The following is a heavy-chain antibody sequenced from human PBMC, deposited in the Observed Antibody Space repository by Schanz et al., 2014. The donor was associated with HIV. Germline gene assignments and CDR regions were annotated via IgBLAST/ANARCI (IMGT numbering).Heavy chain of an antibody. CDR2: INSDGRSA. D-gene: IGHD6-19*01. CDR1: GFTFSNYW. V-gene: IGHV3-74*01. Sequence: EVQLVESGGGLVQPGGSLRLSCTASGFTFSNYWMHWVRQVPGKGLVWVSRINSDGRSANYADSVKGRFTISRDNAKNSLYLQMNGLRAEDTAVYFCAKEKGGSWYFFDSWGQGTLVTVSS. CDR3: AKEKGGSWYFFDS. J-gene: IGHJ4*02.